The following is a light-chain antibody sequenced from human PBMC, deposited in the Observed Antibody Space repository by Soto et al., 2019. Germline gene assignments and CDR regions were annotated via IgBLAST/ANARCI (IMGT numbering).Light chain of an antibody. J-gene: IGLJ1*01. Sequence: QSVLTQPASVSGSPGQSISVSCTGTSSDVGGYNYVSWYQQHPGKAPRLMIYDVANRPSGVSSRFSGSKSGNTASLTISGLQAEDEADYYCSSYRTSATYVFGTGTQLTVL. CDR3: SSYRTSATYV. CDR1: SSDVGGYNY. V-gene: IGLV2-14*01. CDR2: DVA.